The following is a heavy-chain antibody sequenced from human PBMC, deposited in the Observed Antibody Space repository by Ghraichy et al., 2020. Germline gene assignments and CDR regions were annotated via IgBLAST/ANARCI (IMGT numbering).Heavy chain of an antibody. V-gene: IGHV3-21*01. CDR3: ARDSPPYYDSSGSGDY. CDR2: ISSSSSYI. J-gene: IGHJ4*02. CDR1: GFTFSSYS. D-gene: IGHD3-22*01. Sequence: GESLNISCAASGFTFSSYSMNWVRQAPGKGLEWVSSISSSSSYIYYADSVKGRFTISRDNAKNSLYLQMNSLRAEDTAVYYCARDSPPYYDSSGSGDYWGQGTLVTVSS.